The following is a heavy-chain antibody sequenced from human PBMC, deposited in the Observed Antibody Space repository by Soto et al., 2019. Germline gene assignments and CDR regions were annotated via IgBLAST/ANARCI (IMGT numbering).Heavy chain of an antibody. J-gene: IGHJ4*02. Sequence: EVQLLESGGGLVQHGGSLRLSCAASGFTFSSYAMSWVRQAPGKGLEWVSAISGSGGSTYYADSVKGRFTISRDNSKNTLYLQMNSLRAEDTAVYYCARGLLGGAMGLDYWGQGTLVTVSS. D-gene: IGHD3-16*01. CDR2: ISGSGGST. CDR3: ARGLLGGAMGLDY. CDR1: GFTFSSYA. V-gene: IGHV3-23*01.